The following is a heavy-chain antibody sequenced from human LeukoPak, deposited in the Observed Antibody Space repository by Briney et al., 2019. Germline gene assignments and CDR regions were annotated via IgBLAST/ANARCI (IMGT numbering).Heavy chain of an antibody. V-gene: IGHV1-2*02. J-gene: IGHJ4*02. CDR1: GYTFPGYY. CDR3: ARAVGTGSGSYYYFDY. CDR2: INANSGGT. D-gene: IGHD3-10*01. Sequence: ASVKVSCKASGYTFPGYYMQWVRQAPGQGLAWMGLINANSGGTNHAQKFQGSVTMTRDTSISTAYMELSRLRSDDTAVYYCARAVGTGSGSYYYFDYWGQGTLVTVSS.